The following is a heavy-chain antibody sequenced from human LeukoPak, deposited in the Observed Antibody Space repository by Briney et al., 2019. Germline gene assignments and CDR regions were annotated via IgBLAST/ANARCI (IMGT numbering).Heavy chain of an antibody. J-gene: IGHJ4*02. V-gene: IGHV3-30*04. CDR1: GFTFSSYA. D-gene: IGHD6-19*01. Sequence: GGSLRLSCAASGFTFSSYAMHWVRQAPGKGLEWVAVISYDGSNKYYADSVKGRFSISKDNYKNTLYLQMNSLRPEDTAVYYCARDLFSGSDYWGQGTLVTVSS. CDR3: ARDLFSGSDY. CDR2: ISYDGSNK.